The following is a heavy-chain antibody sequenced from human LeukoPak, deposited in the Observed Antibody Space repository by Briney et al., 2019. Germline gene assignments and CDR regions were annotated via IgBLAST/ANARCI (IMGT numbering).Heavy chain of an antibody. CDR2: INPNSGGT. CDR1: GYTFTGYY. CDR3: ARDFEWGVYDFWSGFGD. Sequence: GASVKVSCKASGYTFTGYYMHWVRQAPGQGLEWMGWINPNSGGTNYVQKFQGRVTMTRDTSISTAYMELSRLRSDDTAVYYCARDFEWGVYDFWSGFGDWGQGTLVTVSS. J-gene: IGHJ4*02. V-gene: IGHV1-2*02. D-gene: IGHD3-3*01.